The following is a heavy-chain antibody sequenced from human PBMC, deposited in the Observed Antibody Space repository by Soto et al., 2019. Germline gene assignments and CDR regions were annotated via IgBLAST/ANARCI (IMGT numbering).Heavy chain of an antibody. V-gene: IGHV1-69*06. CDR2: IIPIFATP. Sequence: QVQLVQSGPEVKKPGSSVKVSCKGSGGFNSYSISWVRQAPGQGPEWMGGIIPIFATPTYAQKFQVRVTITEDKSTERAYMDVRRLTSEATAVYCCARGVPVIIPSATNWFDPLGQGTLVSVSS. J-gene: IGHJ5*02. CDR3: ARGVPVIIPSATNWFDP. D-gene: IGHD2-2*01. CDR1: GGFNSYS.